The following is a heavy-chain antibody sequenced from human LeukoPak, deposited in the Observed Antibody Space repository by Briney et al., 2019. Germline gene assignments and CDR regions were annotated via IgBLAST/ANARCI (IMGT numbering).Heavy chain of an antibody. Sequence: SETLSLTRSLSGGSISSYHWSWLRQPAGKGLEWIVHNYTSGSTNYNPSLKSRVTMSVDTSKNQFSLKLRSVTAADTAVYYCARGIVVVPAARYNWNYGYYYYMDVWGKGTTVTVSS. J-gene: IGHJ6*03. CDR2: NYTSGST. CDR1: GGSISSYH. V-gene: IGHV4-4*07. D-gene: IGHD2-2*01. CDR3: ARGIVVVPAARYNWNYGYYYYMDV.